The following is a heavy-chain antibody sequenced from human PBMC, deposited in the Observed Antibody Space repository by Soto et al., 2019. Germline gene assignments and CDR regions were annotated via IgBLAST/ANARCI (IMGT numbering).Heavy chain of an antibody. D-gene: IGHD2-15*01. CDR2: IYWDDDK. Sequence: QITLKESGPTLVKPTQTLTLTCTFSGFSLSTSGVGVGWIRQPPGKALEWLALIYWDDDKRYSPSLKSRLTTTHETSKYQVVLTITNLAPVATAPYYCQHRRWPRTGGWFDPWGQGTLVTVSS. CDR3: QHRRWPRTGGWFDP. J-gene: IGHJ5*02. CDR1: GFSLSTSGVG. V-gene: IGHV2-5*02.